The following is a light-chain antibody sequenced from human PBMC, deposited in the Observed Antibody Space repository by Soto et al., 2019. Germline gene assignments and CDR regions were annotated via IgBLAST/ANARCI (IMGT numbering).Light chain of an antibody. CDR2: DNN. Sequence: QSVLTQPPSVSAAPGQKVTISCSGSSSNIGNNYVSWYQQFPGTAPKLLIYDNNKRPSGIPDRFSGSKSGTSATLGITGLQTGDEADYYCGTWDSSLSAAIMVFGGGTKLTVL. V-gene: IGLV1-51*01. CDR1: SSNIGNNY. CDR3: GTWDSSLSAAIMV. J-gene: IGLJ3*02.